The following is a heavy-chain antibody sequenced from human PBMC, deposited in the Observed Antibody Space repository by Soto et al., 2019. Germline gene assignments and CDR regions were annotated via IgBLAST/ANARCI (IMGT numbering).Heavy chain of an antibody. Sequence: PWGSLGICCACSGFTFTNNGMHWVRQAPGKGLEWVAFISYDASEIFYADSVKGRFTISRDNSRSTLFLHMNSPRSEDTATYYCANRGKIYGVGLDVWGQGTTVTVSS. CDR3: ANRGKIYGVGLDV. D-gene: IGHD3-3*01. J-gene: IGHJ6*01. V-gene: IGHV3-30*18. CDR2: ISYDASEI. CDR1: GFTFTNNG.